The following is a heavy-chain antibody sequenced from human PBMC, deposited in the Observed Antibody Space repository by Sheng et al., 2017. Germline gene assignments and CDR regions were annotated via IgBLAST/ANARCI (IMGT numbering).Heavy chain of an antibody. CDR2: ISKTSTYM. CDR3: AREASGFDI. Sequence: EVQLVESGGSLVKPGGSLRLSCTPSGFTFSSYSIHWVRQAPGKGLEWVSSISKTSTYMYYADSVRGRFTISRDNAKNSLSLQINSLRVEDTAVYYCAREASGFDIWGQGTLV. J-gene: IGHJ3*02. CDR1: GFTFSSYS. V-gene: IGHV3-21*01.